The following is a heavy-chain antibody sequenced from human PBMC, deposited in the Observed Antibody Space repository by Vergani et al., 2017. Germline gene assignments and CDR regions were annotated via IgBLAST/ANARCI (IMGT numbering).Heavy chain of an antibody. D-gene: IGHD4-17*01. V-gene: IGHV1-69-2*01. CDR2: VDPEDGET. CDR1: GYTFTDHY. Sequence: EVQLVQSGAEVKKPGATMKISCKVSGYTFTDHYMHWVKQAPGKGLEGMGLVDPEDGETIYAEKFKGRVTIAADTSTDTAHLELSSLRSEDTAVYYCATPQTVTTGGMEVWGQGTTGIVSS. J-gene: IGHJ6*02. CDR3: ATPQTVTTGGMEV.